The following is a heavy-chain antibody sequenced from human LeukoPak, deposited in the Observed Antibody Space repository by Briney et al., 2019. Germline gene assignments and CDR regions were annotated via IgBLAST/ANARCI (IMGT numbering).Heavy chain of an antibody. D-gene: IGHD1-26*01. J-gene: IGHJ4*02. CDR3: TRGFSGSYLEGFDY. CDR2: IYTSGST. V-gene: IGHV4-4*08. Sequence: SETLSLTCTVSGGSISSYYWSWIRQPPGKGLEWIGYIYTSGSTNYSPSLKSRVTMSVDTSKNQFSLKLSSVTAADTAVYYCTRGFSGSYLEGFDYWGQGTLVTVSS. CDR1: GGSISSYY.